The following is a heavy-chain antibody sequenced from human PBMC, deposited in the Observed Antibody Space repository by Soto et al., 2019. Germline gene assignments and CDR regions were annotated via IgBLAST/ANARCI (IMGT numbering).Heavy chain of an antibody. CDR1: GYTFTSYG. J-gene: IGHJ6*02. V-gene: IGHV1-18*01. Sequence: QVPLVQSGAEVKKPGASVKVSCKASGYTFTSYGISWVRQAPGQGREWMGWISAYNGNTNYAQKLQGRVTMTTDTSTSTAYMELRRLRSDDTAVYYCEAYYYDSSGYFYGMDVWGQGTTVTVSS. CDR2: ISAYNGNT. CDR3: EAYYYDSSGYFYGMDV. D-gene: IGHD3-22*01.